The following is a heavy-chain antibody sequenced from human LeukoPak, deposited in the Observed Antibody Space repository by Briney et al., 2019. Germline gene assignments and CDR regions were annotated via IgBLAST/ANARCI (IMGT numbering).Heavy chain of an antibody. CDR3: AKDLFGLSSGWYFGYE. V-gene: IGHV3-33*06. CDR1: GSTFSSYG. CDR2: IWYDGSNK. Sequence: GGSLRLSCAASGSTFSSYGMHWVRQAPGKGLEWVAVIWYDGSNKYYADSVKGRFTISRDNSKNTLYLQMNSLRAEDTAVYYCAKDLFGLSSGWYFGYEWGQGTLVTVSS. J-gene: IGHJ4*02. D-gene: IGHD6-19*01.